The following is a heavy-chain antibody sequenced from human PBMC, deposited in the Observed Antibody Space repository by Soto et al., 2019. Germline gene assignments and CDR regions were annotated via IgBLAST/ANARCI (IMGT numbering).Heavy chain of an antibody. CDR1: GGTFSSYT. CDR2: IIPILGIA. Sequence: QVQLVQSGAEVKKPGSSVKVSCKASGGTFSSYTISWVRQAPGQGLEWVGRIIPILGIANYAQKFQGSVTITADKSTSTAYMELSSLRSEDTAVYYCARVGSVGIRGVWYYYNYLAVWGNGTTVTDSS. CDR3: ARVGSVGIRGVWYYYNYLAV. D-gene: IGHD3-10*01. J-gene: IGHJ6*03. V-gene: IGHV1-69*02.